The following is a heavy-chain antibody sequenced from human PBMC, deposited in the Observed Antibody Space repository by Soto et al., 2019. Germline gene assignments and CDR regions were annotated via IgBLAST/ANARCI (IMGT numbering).Heavy chain of an antibody. D-gene: IGHD2-8*02. Sequence: LRLSCAASGFTFDDYAMHWVRQAPGKGLEWVSTILVDGRTFYVDSVKGRFTISRDTSQNTVYLQMNSLTAGDTALYYCAKATATGGGAFDICGQGTMVTVSS. V-gene: IGHV3-23*01. CDR2: ILVDGRT. J-gene: IGHJ3*02. CDR3: AKATATGGGAFDI. CDR1: GFTFDDYA.